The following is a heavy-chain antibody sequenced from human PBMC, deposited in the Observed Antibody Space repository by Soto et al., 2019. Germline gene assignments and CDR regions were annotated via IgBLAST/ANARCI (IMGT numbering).Heavy chain of an antibody. CDR3: VVMITFGGVIPKGAFDI. CDR1: GFTVSSNY. CDR2: IYSGGST. J-gene: IGHJ3*02. V-gene: IGHV3-66*01. Sequence: GGSLRLSCAASGFTVSSNYMSWVRQAPGKGLEWVSVIYSGGSTYYADSVKGRFTISRDNSKNTLYLQMNSLRAEDTAVYYCVVMITFGGVIPKGAFDIWGQGTMVTVSS. D-gene: IGHD3-16*02.